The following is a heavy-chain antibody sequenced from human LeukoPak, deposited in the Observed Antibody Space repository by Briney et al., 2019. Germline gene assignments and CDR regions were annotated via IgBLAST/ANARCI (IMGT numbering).Heavy chain of an antibody. CDR2: ISNDGGYT. CDR1: GFTFSSSA. J-gene: IGHJ4*02. D-gene: IGHD3-16*01. Sequence: PGGSLRLSCAASGFTFSSSAMSWVRQAPGKGLEWVSAISNDGGYTYYADSVQGRFTISRDNSKSTLCLQMNSLRAEDTAVYYCAKGGDAFDYWGQGTLVTVSS. V-gene: IGHV3-23*01. CDR3: AKGGDAFDY.